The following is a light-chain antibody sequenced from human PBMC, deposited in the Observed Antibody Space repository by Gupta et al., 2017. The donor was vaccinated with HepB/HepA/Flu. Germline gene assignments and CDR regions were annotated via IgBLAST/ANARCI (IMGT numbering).Light chain of an antibody. V-gene: IGLV3-19*01. CDR2: GKN. CDR3: NSRDSSGNRYYV. J-gene: IGLJ1*01. Sequence: SSELTQDPAVSVALGQTVRITCQGDSLRSYDASWYQQKPGQAPVLVIYGKNNRPSGIPDRFSGCSSGNTASFTITGAQADDEADYYCNSRDSSGNRYYVFGTGTKVTVL. CDR1: SLRSYD.